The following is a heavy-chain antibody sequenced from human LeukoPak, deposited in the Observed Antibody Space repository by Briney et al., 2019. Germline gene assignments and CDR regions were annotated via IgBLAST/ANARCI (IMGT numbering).Heavy chain of an antibody. Sequence: GGSLRLSCAASGFTFKNSAMHWVRQAPGRGLEYVPGITSNGGSTYFSNSVKGRFTISRDNSKNTLYLQMGSLRPDDMAVYYCARWYNSLDVWGRGTTVTVSS. CDR1: GFTFKNSA. J-gene: IGHJ6*02. CDR3: ARWYNSLDV. CDR2: ITSNGGST. D-gene: IGHD1-1*01. V-gene: IGHV3-64*01.